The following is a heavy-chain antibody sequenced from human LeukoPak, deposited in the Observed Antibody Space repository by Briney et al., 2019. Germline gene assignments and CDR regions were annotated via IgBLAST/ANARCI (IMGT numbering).Heavy chain of an antibody. V-gene: IGHV1-69*05. D-gene: IGHD3-22*01. CDR2: IIPIFGTA. CDR3: ARRKQSYYYDSSGYYYVFDY. Sequence: SVKVSCKTSGGTFSGYAISWVRQAPGQGLEWMGGIIPIFGTANYAQKFQGRVTITTDESTSTAYMELSSLRSEDTAVYYCARRKQSYYYDSSGYYYVFDYWGQGTLVTVSS. J-gene: IGHJ4*02. CDR1: GGTFSGYA.